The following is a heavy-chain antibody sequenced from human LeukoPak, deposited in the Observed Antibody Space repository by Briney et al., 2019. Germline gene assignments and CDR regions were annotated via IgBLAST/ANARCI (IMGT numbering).Heavy chain of an antibody. CDR3: ARPGSGGVEDY. D-gene: IGHD3-10*01. Sequence: GGSLRLSCAASGFTFGSYAMHWVRQAPGKGLEYVSAISSNGGSTYYANSVKGRFTISRDNSKNTLYLQMASLRAEAMAVYYCARPGSGGVEDYWGQGTLVTVSS. CDR1: GFTFGSYA. J-gene: IGHJ4*02. V-gene: IGHV3-64*01. CDR2: ISSNGGST.